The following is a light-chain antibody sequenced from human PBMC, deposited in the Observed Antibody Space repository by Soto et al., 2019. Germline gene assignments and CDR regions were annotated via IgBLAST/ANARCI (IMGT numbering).Light chain of an antibody. CDR2: AAS. CDR3: QQSYSTPVT. J-gene: IGKJ4*01. CDR1: QSISSY. Sequence: DIQMTQSPSSLSASVGDRVTITCRASQSISSYLNWYQQKPGKAPKLLIYAASSLQSGVPSRLSGSGSGTDFTLTISSLQPEDFATYYCQQSYSTPVTFGGGTKVDIK. V-gene: IGKV1-39*01.